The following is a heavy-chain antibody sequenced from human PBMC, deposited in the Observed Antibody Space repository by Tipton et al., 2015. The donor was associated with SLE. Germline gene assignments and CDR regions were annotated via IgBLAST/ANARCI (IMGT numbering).Heavy chain of an antibody. V-gene: IGHV4-61*09. CDR3: ARVSSGTNYAIES. CDR2: IYTTGST. CDR1: VGPLIRGRYY. D-gene: IGHD4/OR15-4a*01. Sequence: TLSLTCTVSVGPLIRGRYYRRCIRQPAGTGLEWIGHIYTTGSTNYSPSLKSRVTISFDTSETQFSLKLASVTIADTAVYYCARVSSGTNYAIESWGQGTLVTVSS. J-gene: IGHJ4*02.